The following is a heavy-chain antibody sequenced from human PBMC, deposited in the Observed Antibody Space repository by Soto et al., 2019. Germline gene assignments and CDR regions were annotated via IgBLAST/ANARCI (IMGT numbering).Heavy chain of an antibody. Sequence: GGSLRLSCAASGFTFSSYGMHWVRQAPGKGLEWVAVISYDGSNKYYADSVKGRFTISRDNSKNTLYLQMNSLRAEDTAVYYCAKGRGGSYYYYGMDVWGQGTTVTVSS. CDR2: ISYDGSNK. CDR3: AKGRGGSYYYYGMDV. V-gene: IGHV3-30*18. CDR1: GFTFSSYG. D-gene: IGHD1-26*01. J-gene: IGHJ6*02.